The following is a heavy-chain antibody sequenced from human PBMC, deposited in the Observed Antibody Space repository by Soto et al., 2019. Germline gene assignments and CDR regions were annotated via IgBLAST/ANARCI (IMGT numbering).Heavy chain of an antibody. V-gene: IGHV3-21*01. CDR3: ARDRGSSSPYYMDV. Sequence: GGSLRLSCAASGFTFSGYSMNWVRQAPGKGLEWVSSISSSSTYIYYVDSVKGRFTISRDNAKNSLYLQMNSLRAEDTAVYYCARDRGSSSPYYMDVWGKGTTVTVSS. CDR1: GFTFSGYS. CDR2: ISSSSTYI. D-gene: IGHD2-15*01. J-gene: IGHJ6*03.